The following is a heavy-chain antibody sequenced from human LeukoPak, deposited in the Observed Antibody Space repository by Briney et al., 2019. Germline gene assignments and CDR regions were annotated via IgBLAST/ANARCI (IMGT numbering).Heavy chain of an antibody. CDR1: GFTFSSSW. J-gene: IGHJ4*02. V-gene: IGHV3-7*01. CDR3: ARDQRASPAAADY. Sequence: GGSLRLSCAASGFTFSSSWMTWVRQAPGKGLEWVANIKEDGSEKYYVDSVRGRFTISRDNAKNSLYLQMNSLRAEDTAVYFCARDQRASPAAADYWGQGTLVTVSS. D-gene: IGHD2-15*01. CDR2: IKEDGSEK.